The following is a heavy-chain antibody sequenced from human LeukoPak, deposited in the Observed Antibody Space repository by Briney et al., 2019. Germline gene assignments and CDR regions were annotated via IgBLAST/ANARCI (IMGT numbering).Heavy chain of an antibody. CDR2: IYPGDSDT. Sequence: GESLKISCKGSGYTFTTYWIGWGRQMPGKGLEWMGIIYPGDSDTRYSPSFQGQVTISADKSINTAYLQWSSLKPSDTAIYYCARHHSGGYYVFLDYWGQGTLVTVSS. V-gene: IGHV5-51*01. CDR3: ARHHSGGYYVFLDY. CDR1: GYTFTTYW. D-gene: IGHD1-26*01. J-gene: IGHJ4*02.